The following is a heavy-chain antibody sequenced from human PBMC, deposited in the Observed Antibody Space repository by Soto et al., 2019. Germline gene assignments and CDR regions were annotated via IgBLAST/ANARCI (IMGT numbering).Heavy chain of an antibody. CDR2: ISSSSSYI. V-gene: IGHV3-21*01. CDR1: GFTFSSYS. D-gene: IGHD6-6*01. J-gene: IGHJ5*02. CDR3: ARDPRPYTRTGQWFDL. Sequence: GGSLRLSCAASGFTFSSYSMNWVRQAPGKGLEWVSSISSSSSYIYYADSVKGRFTISRDNAKNSLYLQMNSLRAEDTAVYYCARDPRPYTRTGQWFDLWGQGTLVTVSS.